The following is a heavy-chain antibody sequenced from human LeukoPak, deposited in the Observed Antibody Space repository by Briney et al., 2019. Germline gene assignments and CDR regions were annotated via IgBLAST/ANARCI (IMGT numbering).Heavy chain of an antibody. CDR1: GFTFSSYD. J-gene: IGHJ3*02. D-gene: IGHD3-22*01. CDR3: AKGGRYYYDSSGYLPDDAFDI. Sequence: GGSLRLSCAASGFTFSSYDMSWVRQAPGKGLEWVSAISGSGGSTYYADSVKGRFTISRDNSKNTLYLQMNSLRAEDTAVYYCAKGGRYYYDSSGYLPDDAFDIWGQGTMVTVSS. V-gene: IGHV3-23*01. CDR2: ISGSGGST.